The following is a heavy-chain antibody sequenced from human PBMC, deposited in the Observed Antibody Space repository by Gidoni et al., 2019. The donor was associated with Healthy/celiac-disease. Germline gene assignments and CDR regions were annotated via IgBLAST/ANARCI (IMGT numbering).Heavy chain of an antibody. CDR1: GLTIIGCS. J-gene: IGHJ6*02. D-gene: IGHD3-22*01. CDR3: TRYYDSSGYLGYYGMDV. CDR2: IRSKANSYAT. Sequence: EVLLVKSGGGLVQPGGGRKLCCADSGLTIIGCSMPWVRQAAGKGLECVGRIRSKANSYATAYAASVKGRFTISRDDSKNTAYLQMNSLKTEDTAVYYCTRYYDSSGYLGYYGMDVWGQGTTVTVSS. V-gene: IGHV3-73*02.